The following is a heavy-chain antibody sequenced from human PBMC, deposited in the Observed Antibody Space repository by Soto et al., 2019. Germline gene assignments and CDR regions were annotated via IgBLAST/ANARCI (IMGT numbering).Heavy chain of an antibody. CDR1: GFTFSTSG. V-gene: IGHV3-23*01. J-gene: IGHJ4*02. CDR2: VSGSGGSA. Sequence: GGSLRLSCGASGFTFSTSGMTWVRQTPGKGLEWVSVVSGSGGSAYYADSVKGRFTISRDNSKNTLYLQMISLRAEDTAVYYCAKGFYSFDYWGQGTLVTVSS. CDR3: AKGFYSFDY. D-gene: IGHD3-3*01.